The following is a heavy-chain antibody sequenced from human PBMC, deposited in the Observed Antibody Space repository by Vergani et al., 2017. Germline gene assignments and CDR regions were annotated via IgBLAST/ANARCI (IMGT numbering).Heavy chain of an antibody. D-gene: IGHD2-15*01. Sequence: QVQLVQSGAEVKKPGSSVKVSCKASGGTFSSYAISWVRQAPGQGLEWMGRIIPILGIANYAQKFQGRVTITADKSTSTAYMELSSLRSDDTAVYYCARVGMVVVVAAADYWGQGTLVTVSS. CDR3: ARVGMVVVVAAADY. CDR1: GGTFSSYA. V-gene: IGHV1-69*04. CDR2: IIPILGIA. J-gene: IGHJ4*02.